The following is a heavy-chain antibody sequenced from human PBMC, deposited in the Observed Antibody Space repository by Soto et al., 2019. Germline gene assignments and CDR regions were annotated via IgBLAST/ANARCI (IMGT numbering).Heavy chain of an antibody. D-gene: IGHD3-3*01. Sequence: PGGSLRLSCAASGFTFSSYSMNWVRQAPGKGLEWVSSISSSSSYIYYADSVKGRFTISRDNAKNSLYLQMNSLRAEDTAVYYCARDAHSRPLRFLEWSHNYYGMDVWGQGTTVTVSS. CDR2: ISSSSSYI. CDR3: ARDAHSRPLRFLEWSHNYYGMDV. V-gene: IGHV3-21*01. J-gene: IGHJ6*02. CDR1: GFTFSSYS.